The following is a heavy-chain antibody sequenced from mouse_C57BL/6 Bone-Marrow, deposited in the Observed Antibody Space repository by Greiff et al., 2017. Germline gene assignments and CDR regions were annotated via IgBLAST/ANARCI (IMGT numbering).Heavy chain of an antibody. D-gene: IGHD1-1*01. J-gene: IGHJ1*03. CDR1: GYTFTSYW. Sequence: LVESGAELAKPGASVKLSCKASGYTFTSYWMPWVKQRPGKGLEWIGYINPSSGYTKYNQKFKDKATLTADKSTSTAYMQLSSLTYEDAAVYCCTRRSSYGYFDVWGTGTTVTVS. V-gene: IGHV1-7*01. CDR3: TRRSSYGYFDV. CDR2: INPSSGYT.